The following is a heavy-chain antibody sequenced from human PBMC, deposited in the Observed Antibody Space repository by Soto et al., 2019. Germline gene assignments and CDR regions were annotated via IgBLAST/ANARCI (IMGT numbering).Heavy chain of an antibody. CDR3: ARDGWYCSSTSCYDGPHDDAFVI. Sequence: ASVKVSCKASGYTFTSYSMHWVRQAPGQRLEWMGWINAGNGNTKYSQKFQGRVTITRDTSANTAYMELSSLRSEDTAVYYCARDGWYCSSTSCYDGPHDDAFVIWGQGTMVTVS. V-gene: IGHV1-3*01. CDR1: GYTFTSYS. D-gene: IGHD2-2*01. CDR2: INAGNGNT. J-gene: IGHJ3*02.